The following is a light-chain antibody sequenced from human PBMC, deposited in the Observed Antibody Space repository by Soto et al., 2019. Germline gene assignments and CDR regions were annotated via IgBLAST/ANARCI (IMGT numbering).Light chain of an antibody. CDR3: QQRSNWPPIT. CDR1: QSVNNY. Sequence: EIVLTQSPATLSLSPGDRAALSCKASQSVNNYLAWYQQKPDQAPRLLIYGASTRAAGIPARFSGSGSGTDFTLTISSLEPEDFAVYYCQQRSNWPPITFGQGTRLEIK. CDR2: GAS. V-gene: IGKV3-11*01. J-gene: IGKJ5*01.